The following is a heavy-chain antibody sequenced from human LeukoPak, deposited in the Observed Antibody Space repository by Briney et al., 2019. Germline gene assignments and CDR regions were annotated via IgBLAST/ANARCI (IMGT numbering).Heavy chain of an antibody. J-gene: IGHJ4*02. V-gene: IGHV1-18*01. CDR2: ISAYNGNT. D-gene: IGHD3-9*01. CDR1: GYTFTSYG. CDR3: ARASYDYDILTGYYLCDY. Sequence: ASVKVSCKASGYTFTSYGISWVRQAPGQGLEWMGWISAYNGNTNYAQKLQGRVTMTTDKSTSTAYMELRSLRSDDTAVYYCARASYDYDILTGYYLCDYWGQGTLVTVSS.